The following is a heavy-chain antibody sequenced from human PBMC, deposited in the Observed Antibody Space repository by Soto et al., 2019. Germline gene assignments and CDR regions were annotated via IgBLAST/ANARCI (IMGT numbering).Heavy chain of an antibody. D-gene: IGHD5-18*01. CDR3: TRDAATVKYDF. Sequence: EVQLVESGGGLVQPGGSLRLSCTASGFPLSDHTMHWVRQAPGKGLEWVSYISSSSTTIYYADSVKGRFTISRDNAKNSLYLHMSSLRAEDTAVFYCTRDAATVKYDFWGQGTRVTVSS. CDR2: ISSSSTTI. J-gene: IGHJ4*02. CDR1: GFPLSDHT. V-gene: IGHV3-48*01.